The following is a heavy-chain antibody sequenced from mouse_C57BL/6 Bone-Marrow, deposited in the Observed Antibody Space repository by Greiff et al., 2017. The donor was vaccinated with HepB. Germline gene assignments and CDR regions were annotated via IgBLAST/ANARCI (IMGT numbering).Heavy chain of an antibody. J-gene: IGHJ4*01. CDR1: GFTFSDYG. CDR3: AREEYYGKDYAMDY. V-gene: IGHV5-17*01. CDR2: ISSGSSTI. D-gene: IGHD1-1*01. Sequence: DVQLVESGGGLVKPGGSLKLSCAASGFTFSDYGMHWVRQAPEKGLEWVAYISSGSSTIYYADTVKGRFTISRDNAKNTLFLQMTSLRSEDTAMYYCAREEYYGKDYAMDYWGQGTSVTVSS.